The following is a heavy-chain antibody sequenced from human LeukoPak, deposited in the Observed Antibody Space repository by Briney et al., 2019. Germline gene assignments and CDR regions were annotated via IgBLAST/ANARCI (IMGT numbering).Heavy chain of an antibody. D-gene: IGHD3-9*01. CDR1: GFTFNNYA. J-gene: IGHJ4*02. Sequence: PGGSLRLSCAASGFTFNNYAMSWVRQAPGKGPEWVSTISGSGGDTYYADSVKGRFTISRDNSKNTLYLQMNSLRAEDTALYYCAKGILTGDYHQTVDYWGQGTLVTVSS. V-gene: IGHV3-23*01. CDR2: ISGSGGDT. CDR3: AKGILTGDYHQTVDY.